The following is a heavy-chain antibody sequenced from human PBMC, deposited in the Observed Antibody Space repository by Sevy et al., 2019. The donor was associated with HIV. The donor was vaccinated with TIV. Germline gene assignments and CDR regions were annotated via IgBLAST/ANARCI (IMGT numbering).Heavy chain of an antibody. Sequence: GGSLRLSCAASGFTFSDYFMSWIRQAPGKGLEWVSYISRSGSTIYYADSVKGRFTISRDNAKNSLYLQMNSLRAEDTAVYYCARDPLGYYHDYWGQGTLVTVSS. CDR2: ISRSGSTI. CDR3: ARDPLGYYHDY. J-gene: IGHJ4*02. D-gene: IGHD3-22*01. CDR1: GFTFSDYF. V-gene: IGHV3-11*01.